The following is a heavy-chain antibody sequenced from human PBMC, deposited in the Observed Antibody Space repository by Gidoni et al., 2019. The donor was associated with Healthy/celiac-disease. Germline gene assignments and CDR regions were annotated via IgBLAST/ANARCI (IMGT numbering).Heavy chain of an antibody. J-gene: IGHJ4*02. CDR1: GFTFGDYA. CDR3: TRDERRYCSSTSCYRWGS. D-gene: IGHD2-2*01. V-gene: IGHV3-49*03. CDR2: IRSKAYGGTT. Sequence: EVQLVESGGGLVQPGRSLSLSRTASGFTFGDYAISWFRQAPGKGLEWVGFIRSKAYGGTTEYAASVKGRFPISRDDSKSIAYLQMNSLKTEDTAVYYCTRDERRYCSSTSCYRWGSWGQGTLVTVSS.